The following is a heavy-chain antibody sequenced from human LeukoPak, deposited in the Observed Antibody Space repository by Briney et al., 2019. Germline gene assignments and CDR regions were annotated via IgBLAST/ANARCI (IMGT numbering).Heavy chain of an antibody. D-gene: IGHD3-10*01. CDR3: AKLATYYGSGSYSYYFDY. J-gene: IGHJ4*02. CDR1: GFTFSSYA. V-gene: IGHV3-23*01. Sequence: GGSLRLSCAASGFTFSSYAMGWVRQAPGKGLEWVSAISGSGGSTYYADSVKGRFTISRDNSKSTLYLQMNSLRAEDTAVYYCAKLATYYGSGSYSYYFDYWGQGTLVTVSS. CDR2: ISGSGGST.